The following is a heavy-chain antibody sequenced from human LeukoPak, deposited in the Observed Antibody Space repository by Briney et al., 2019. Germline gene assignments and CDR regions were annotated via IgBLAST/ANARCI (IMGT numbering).Heavy chain of an antibody. V-gene: IGHV3-66*01. CDR3: ARDTYYYDSSGNDY. CDR1: GFTVSSNY. J-gene: IGHJ4*02. CDR2: IYSGGST. D-gene: IGHD3-22*01. Sequence: PGGSLRLSCAASGFTVSSNYVSWVRQAPGKGLEWVSVIYSGGSTYYADSVKGRFTISRDNSKNTLYLQMNSLRAEDTAVYYCARDTYYYDSSGNDYWGQGTLVTVSS.